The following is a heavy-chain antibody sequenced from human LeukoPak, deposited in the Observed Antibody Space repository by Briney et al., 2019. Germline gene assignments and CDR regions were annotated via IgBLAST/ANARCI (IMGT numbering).Heavy chain of an antibody. CDR2: INPSGGST. J-gene: IGHJ4*02. CDR1: GYTFTSYY. D-gene: IGHD3-22*01. Sequence: GASVKVSCKASGYTFTSYYMHWVRQAPGQGLEWMGIINPSGGSTSYAQKFQGRVTMTRDMSTSTVYMELSSLRSEDTAVYYCARVRGYYDSSGYYGYCDYWGQGTLVTVSS. CDR3: ARVRGYYDSSGYYGYCDY. V-gene: IGHV1-46*01.